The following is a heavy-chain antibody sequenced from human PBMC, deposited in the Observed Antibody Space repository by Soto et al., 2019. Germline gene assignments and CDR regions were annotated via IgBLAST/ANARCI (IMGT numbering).Heavy chain of an antibody. CDR2: ISYDGSNK. D-gene: IGHD1-26*01. V-gene: IGHV3-30-3*01. CDR1: GFTFNTYG. J-gene: IGHJ4*02. CDR3: ARDLRGSYAY. Sequence: PGGSLRLSCAASGFTFNTYGVHWVRQAPGKGLEWVAVISYDGSNKYYADSVKGRFTISRDNSKNTLYLQMNSLRAEDTAVYYCARDLRGSYAYWGQGTLVTVSS.